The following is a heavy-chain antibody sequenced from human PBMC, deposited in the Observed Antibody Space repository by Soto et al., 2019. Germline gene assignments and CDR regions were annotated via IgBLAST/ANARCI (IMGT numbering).Heavy chain of an antibody. Sequence: PSETLSLTCTVSGGASMSHFYWSWIRQPPGKALEWIGYISYSGNSNYNPSLKSRVTMSVDTSKNQFSLKLSSVTAADTAVYYCARRHGIDIDAYSWGQGILVT. J-gene: IGHJ4*02. V-gene: IGHV4-59*08. CDR3: ARRHGIDIDAYS. CDR2: ISYSGNS. D-gene: IGHD2-21*01. CDR1: GGASMSHFY.